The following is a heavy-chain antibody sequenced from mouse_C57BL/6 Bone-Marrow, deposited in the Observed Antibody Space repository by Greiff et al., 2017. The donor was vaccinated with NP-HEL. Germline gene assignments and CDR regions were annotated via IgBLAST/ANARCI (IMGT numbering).Heavy chain of an antibody. Sequence: EVQLVESGEGLVKPGGSLKLSCAASGFTFSSYAMSWVRQTPEKSLEWVAYISSGGDYIYYAATVKGRFTISRDTARNTLYLQMSSLKSEDTAMYDCTRVGTTVGMDYWGQGTSVTVSS. D-gene: IGHD1-1*01. CDR2: ISSGGDYI. CDR3: TRVGTTVGMDY. V-gene: IGHV5-9-1*02. CDR1: GFTFSSYA. J-gene: IGHJ4*01.